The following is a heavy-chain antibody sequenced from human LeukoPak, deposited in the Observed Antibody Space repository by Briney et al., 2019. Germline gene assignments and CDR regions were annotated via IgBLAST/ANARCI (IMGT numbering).Heavy chain of an antibody. CDR1: GFTLSSYA. J-gene: IGHJ4*02. D-gene: IGHD3-22*01. CDR3: ARPYYYDSSGYYRY. V-gene: IGHV3-64*01. Sequence: PGGSLRLSCAASGFTLSSYAMHWVRQAPGKGLEYVSAISSNGGSTYYANSVKGRFTISRDNSKNTLYLQMGSLRAEDMAVYYCARPYYYDSSGYYRYWGQGTLVTVSS. CDR2: ISSNGGST.